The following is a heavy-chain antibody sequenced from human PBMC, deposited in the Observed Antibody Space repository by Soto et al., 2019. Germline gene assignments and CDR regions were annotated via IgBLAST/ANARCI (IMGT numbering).Heavy chain of an antibody. CDR2: INAGNGNT. Sequence: EASVKVSCKASGYTFTSYAMHWVRQAPGQRLEWMGWINAGNGNTKYSQKFQGRVTITRDTSASTAYMELSSLRSEDTAVYYCARDLGGAIDNWFDPWGQGTLVTSPQ. CDR3: ARDLGGAIDNWFDP. V-gene: IGHV1-3*01. D-gene: IGHD3-10*01. J-gene: IGHJ5*02. CDR1: GYTFTSYA.